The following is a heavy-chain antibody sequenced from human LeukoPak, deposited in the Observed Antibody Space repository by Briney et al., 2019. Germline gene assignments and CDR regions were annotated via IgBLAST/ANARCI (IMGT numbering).Heavy chain of an antibody. CDR2: ISAYNGNT. J-gene: IGHJ6*03. V-gene: IGHV1-18*01. Sequence: ASVTVSCKASGYTFTSYGISWVRQAPGQGLEWMGWISAYNGNTNYAQKLQGRVTMTTDTSTSTAYMELRSLRSDDTAVYYCAREYSSSWYPSHMDVWGKGTTVTVSS. CDR3: AREYSSSWYPSHMDV. D-gene: IGHD6-13*01. CDR1: GYTFTSYG.